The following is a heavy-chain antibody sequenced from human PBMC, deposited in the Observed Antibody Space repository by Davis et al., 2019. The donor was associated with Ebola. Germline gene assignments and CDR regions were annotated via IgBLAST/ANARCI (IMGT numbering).Heavy chain of an antibody. CDR3: ARGLDFGDYTDY. CDR2: ISTFDGKT. CDR1: GYTFISYG. V-gene: IGHV1-18*01. D-gene: IGHD4-17*01. J-gene: IGHJ4*02. Sequence: SVKVSCKASGYTFISYGISWVRQAPGQGPEWMGWISTFDGKTKYVQKFQGRVTMTRDKSTSTVYMELRGLRSDDTAVYYCARGLDFGDYTDYWGQGTLVTVAS.